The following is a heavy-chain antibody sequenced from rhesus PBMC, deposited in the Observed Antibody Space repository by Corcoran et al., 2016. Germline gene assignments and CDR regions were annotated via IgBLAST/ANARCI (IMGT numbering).Heavy chain of an antibody. Sequence: QLQLQESGPGLVKPSETLSVTCAVSGGSISSSYWSWIRQAPGKGLEWIGYIYGSGRSTNYNPSLKSRVTLSVDTSKNQLSLKLSSVTTADTAVYYCARSSGYSSSYTFDYWGQGVLVTVSS. CDR2: IYGSGRST. J-gene: IGHJ4*01. D-gene: IGHD6-43*01. V-gene: IGHV4-169*01. CDR3: ARSSGYSSSYTFDY. CDR1: GGSISSSY.